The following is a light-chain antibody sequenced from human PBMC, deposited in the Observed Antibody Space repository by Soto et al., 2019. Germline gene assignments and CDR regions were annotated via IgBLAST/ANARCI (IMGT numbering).Light chain of an antibody. Sequence: DIQMTQSPSSLSASVGDRVTITCRASQGISNCLAWYQQKPGKVPKLLISAASTLQSGVPSRFSCSGSGTVFTLTITSLQPEDVATYYCQKYSSVITFGQGTRLEIK. CDR2: AAS. CDR1: QGISNC. CDR3: QKYSSVIT. V-gene: IGKV1-27*01. J-gene: IGKJ5*01.